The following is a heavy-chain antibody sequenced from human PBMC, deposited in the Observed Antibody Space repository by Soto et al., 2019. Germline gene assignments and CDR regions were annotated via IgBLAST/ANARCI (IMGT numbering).Heavy chain of an antibody. CDR2: ISGGGGTT. CDR3: AKRSPVSTYYFDY. V-gene: IGHV3-23*01. CDR1: GFSFSSYG. Sequence: EVQLLESGGDLVQPGGSLRLSCAASGFSFSSYGMSWVRQAPGKGLEWVSSISGGGGTTYYADSVKGRFTISRDNSKNTLDLRMNSLKVEDTAIYYCAKRSPVSTYYFDYWGQGTLVTVSS. J-gene: IGHJ4*02.